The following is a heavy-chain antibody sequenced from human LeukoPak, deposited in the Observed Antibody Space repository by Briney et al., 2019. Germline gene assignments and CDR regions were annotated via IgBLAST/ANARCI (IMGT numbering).Heavy chain of an antibody. Sequence: ASVKLSCKVSGYTLTELSMHWVRHGPGKGLEWMGGFDPEDGETIYAQKFQGRVTMTEDTSTDTAYMELSSLRSEDTAVYYCTTVADSSGPYGNFYFDYWGQGTLVTVSS. D-gene: IGHD3-22*01. CDR2: FDPEDGET. CDR1: GYTLTELS. J-gene: IGHJ4*02. CDR3: TTVADSSGPYGNFYFDY. V-gene: IGHV1-24*01.